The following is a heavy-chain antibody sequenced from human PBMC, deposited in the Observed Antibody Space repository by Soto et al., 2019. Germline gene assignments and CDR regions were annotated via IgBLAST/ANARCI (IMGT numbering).Heavy chain of an antibody. J-gene: IGHJ6*02. CDR2: INPSGGAT. CDR1: GYTFISYY. CDR3: ARERTGTTSMHV. Sequence: GASVKVSCKASGYTFISYYMHWVRQAPGQGLEWMGIINPSGGATSYAQKFQGRVTMTRDTSTSTVYMELSSLRSEDTAVYYCARERTGTTSMHVWGQGTTVTGSS. V-gene: IGHV1-46*01. D-gene: IGHD1-1*01.